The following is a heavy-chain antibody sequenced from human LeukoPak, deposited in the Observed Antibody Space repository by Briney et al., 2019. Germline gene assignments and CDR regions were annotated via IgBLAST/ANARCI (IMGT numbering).Heavy chain of an antibody. V-gene: IGHV1-46*01. Sequence: GASVKVSCKASGYTFTSYDINWVRQAPGQGLEWMGIINPSGGSTSYAQKFQGRVTMTRDTSTSTVYMELSSLRSEDTAVYYCARVPYGDYSFGGNPLGSLDYWGQGTLVTVSS. CDR1: GYTFTSYD. CDR2: INPSGGST. J-gene: IGHJ4*02. D-gene: IGHD4-17*01. CDR3: ARVPYGDYSFGGNPLGSLDY.